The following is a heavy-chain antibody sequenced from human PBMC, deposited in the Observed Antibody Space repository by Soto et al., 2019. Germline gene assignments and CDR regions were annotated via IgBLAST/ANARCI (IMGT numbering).Heavy chain of an antibody. J-gene: IGHJ3*02. CDR2: IXXSXXX. CDR3: ASPRGHTSGVFES. D-gene: IGHD5-18*01. Sequence: PSGTLSITCSVCGETVSSSFYYGTWIRQSPLKGLXGIXXIXXSXXXXXNXXLTSRVTISFDMSKNQLSLTLTSVTAAESAVYFCASPRGHTSGVFESWGQGTTVTVSS. CDR1: GETVSSSFYY. V-gene: IGHV4-61*01.